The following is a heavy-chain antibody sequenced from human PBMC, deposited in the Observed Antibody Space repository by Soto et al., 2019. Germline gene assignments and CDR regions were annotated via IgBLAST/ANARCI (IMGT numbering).Heavy chain of an antibody. CDR3: AKDLRQGGAGDYEPDY. V-gene: IGHV3-30*18. D-gene: IGHD4-17*01. CDR2: ISYDGSNK. Sequence: LRLSCAASGFTFSSYGMHWVRQAPGKGLEWVAVISYDGSNKYYADSVKGRFTISRDNSKNTLYLQMNSLRAEDTAVYYCAKDLRQGGAGDYEPDYWGQGTLVTVSS. CDR1: GFTFSSYG. J-gene: IGHJ4*02.